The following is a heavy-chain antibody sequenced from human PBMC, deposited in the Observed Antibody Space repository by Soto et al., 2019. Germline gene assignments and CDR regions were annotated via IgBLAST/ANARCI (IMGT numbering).Heavy chain of an antibody. J-gene: IGHJ2*01. CDR1: GYTFTDYY. CDR2: INPDSGGT. Sequence: QEQLVQSGAEVKKPGASLKVSCKASGYTFTDYYIHWVRQAPGQGLEWVGWINPDSGGTNLAQRFQGRVTMTSDTSINTAYMELSSLRSDDTAVYYCAIRTGQLAIISEFDGYWFFEIWGRGTLVTVSS. CDR3: AIRTGQLAIISEFDGYWFFEI. V-gene: IGHV1-2*02. D-gene: IGHD2-2*01.